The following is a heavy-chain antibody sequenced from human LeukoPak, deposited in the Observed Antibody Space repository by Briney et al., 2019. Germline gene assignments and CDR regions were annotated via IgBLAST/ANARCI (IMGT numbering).Heavy chain of an antibody. CDR1: GFTFSSYW. CDR2: IKQDGSEK. V-gene: IGHV3-7*01. CDR3: ARVGYDFWSDYFSWFDP. J-gene: IGHJ5*02. D-gene: IGHD3-3*01. Sequence: GGSLRLSCAASGFTFSSYWMSWVRQAPGKGLEWVANIKQDGSEKYYVDSVKGRFTISRDNAKNSLYLQMNSLRAEDTAVYYCARVGYDFWSDYFSWFDPWGQGTLVTVSS.